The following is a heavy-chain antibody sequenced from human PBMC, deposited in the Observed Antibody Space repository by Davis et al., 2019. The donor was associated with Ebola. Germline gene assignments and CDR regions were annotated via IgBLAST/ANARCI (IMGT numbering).Heavy chain of an antibody. D-gene: IGHD4-17*01. CDR3: AKDPTVTTFIYYYYGMDV. CDR2: IKQDGSEK. Sequence: GESLKISCAASGFTFSSYWMSWVRQAPGKGLEWVANIKQDGSEKYYVDSVKGRFTISRDNAKNSLYLQMNSLRAEDTAVYYCAKDPTVTTFIYYYYGMDVWGQGTTVTVSS. V-gene: IGHV3-7*01. J-gene: IGHJ6*02. CDR1: GFTFSSYW.